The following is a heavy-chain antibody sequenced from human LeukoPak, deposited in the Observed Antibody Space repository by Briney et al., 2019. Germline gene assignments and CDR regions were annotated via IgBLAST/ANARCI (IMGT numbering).Heavy chain of an antibody. CDR3: ARLPDCSSTSCYLPYNCFDP. D-gene: IGHD2-2*01. J-gene: IGHJ5*02. V-gene: IGHV4-39*01. CDR2: IYYSGST. Sequence: PSETLSLTCTVSGGSISSHYWGWLRQPPGKGLEGIGSIYYSGSTYYNPSLKSRVTISVDTSKNQFSLKLSSVTAADTAVYYCARLPDCSSTSCYLPYNCFDPWGQGTLVTVSS. CDR1: GGSISSHY.